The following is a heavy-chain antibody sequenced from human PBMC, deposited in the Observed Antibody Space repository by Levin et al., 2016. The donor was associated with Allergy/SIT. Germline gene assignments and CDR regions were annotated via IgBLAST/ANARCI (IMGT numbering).Heavy chain of an antibody. CDR2: INPYDGDT. CDR1: GYSFTDYY. CDR3: TRDLTNPSRGDF. D-gene: IGHD3-9*01. Sequence: ASVKVSCKASGYSFTDYYIHWVRQAPGQGLEWMAWINPYDGDTNYAQRFQGRVTVTRDTSINSAYMELSGLSHDDTAVFYCTRDLTNPSRGDFWGQGTLVIVSS. J-gene: IGHJ4*02. V-gene: IGHV1-2*02.